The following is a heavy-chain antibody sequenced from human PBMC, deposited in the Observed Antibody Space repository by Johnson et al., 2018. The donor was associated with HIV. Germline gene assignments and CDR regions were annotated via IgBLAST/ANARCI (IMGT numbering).Heavy chain of an antibody. Sequence: VQLVESGGGLVQPGGSLRLSCAASGFTFSDHYMDWVRQAPGKGLEWVSVIYSGGSTYYADSVKGRFTISRDNSKNTRYLQMNRLRAEDTAVYYCAPLGDAFDIWGQGTMVTVSS. D-gene: IGHD7-27*01. V-gene: IGHV3-66*02. CDR2: IYSGGST. CDR3: APLGDAFDI. CDR1: GFTFSDHY. J-gene: IGHJ3*02.